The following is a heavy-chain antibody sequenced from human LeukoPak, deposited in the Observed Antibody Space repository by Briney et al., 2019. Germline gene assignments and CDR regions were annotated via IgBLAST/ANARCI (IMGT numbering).Heavy chain of an antibody. Sequence: GGSLRLSCVASGFSFENYAMSWVRQAPGKGLQWVSQISGTGGATWYAGFARDRFTISRDNSKKTLYLQMSGLRVEDTAMYYCVKDPRDTYGTNWFVSWGQGTLLIVSS. CDR1: GFSFENYA. D-gene: IGHD2-21*01. CDR2: ISGTGGAT. CDR3: VKDPRDTYGTNWFVS. V-gene: IGHV3-23*01. J-gene: IGHJ5*01.